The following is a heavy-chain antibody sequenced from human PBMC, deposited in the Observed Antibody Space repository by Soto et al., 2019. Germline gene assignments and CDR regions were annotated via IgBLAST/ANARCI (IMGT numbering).Heavy chain of an antibody. CDR3: VEGWNDF. D-gene: IGHD1-1*01. CDR2: IKSRSDGGAR. J-gene: IGHJ4*02. V-gene: IGHV3-15*01. CDR1: GFMFSSAW. Sequence: EVKVVESGGDFVKPGGSLRLSCATSGFMFSSAWMSWVRQAPGKGLEWVGRIKSRSDGGARDYAATVKGRFNISRDDSKHMVYLQRGSLKVEDSAVYYFVEGWNDFLGQGTLVTVSS.